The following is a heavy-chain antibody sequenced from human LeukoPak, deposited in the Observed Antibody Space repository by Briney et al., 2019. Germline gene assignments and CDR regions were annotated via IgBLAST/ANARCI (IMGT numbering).Heavy chain of an antibody. CDR1: GYTFTGYY. CDR3: ARGHSSDWYYRVAARWRAFDI. CDR2: INPSGGST. Sequence: ASVKVSCKASGYTFTGYYMHWVRQAPGQGLEWMGIINPSGGSTSYAQKFQGRVTMTRDTSTSTVYMELSSLRSEDTAVYYCARGHSSDWYYRVAARWRAFDIWGQGTMVTVSS. J-gene: IGHJ3*02. D-gene: IGHD6-19*01. V-gene: IGHV1-46*01.